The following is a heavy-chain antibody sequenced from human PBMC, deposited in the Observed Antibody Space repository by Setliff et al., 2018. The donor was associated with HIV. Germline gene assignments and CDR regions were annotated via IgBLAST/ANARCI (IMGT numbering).Heavy chain of an antibody. D-gene: IGHD1-1*01. Sequence: SVKVSCKASGGIFSRFAFSWVRQAPGQGLEWMGGIIPIFGTPNYAQKFQGRVTITTDESTNTVYMELYSLTPEDTAIYYCASSAGAVPTTAPYGDYYYYFYMDVWGKGTTVTVSS. V-gene: IGHV1-69*05. J-gene: IGHJ6*03. CDR3: ASSAGAVPTTAPYGDYYYYFYMDV. CDR2: IIPIFGTP. CDR1: GGIFSRFA.